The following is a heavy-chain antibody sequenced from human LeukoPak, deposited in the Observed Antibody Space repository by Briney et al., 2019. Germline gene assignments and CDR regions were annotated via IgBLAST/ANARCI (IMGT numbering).Heavy chain of an antibody. D-gene: IGHD5-24*01. CDR3: ARIRDAYNYFFDY. J-gene: IGHJ4*02. V-gene: IGHV1-46*01. CDR2: VNPSGDST. Sequence: ASLKVSCKASRDTCSNYNIHWLRQAPGQGLESLGIVNPSGDSTNYAQNFQGRVTIIRITSISTPDIDLSSLLPEDKALYYCARIRDAYNYFFDYWGQGILVT. CDR1: RDTCSNYN.